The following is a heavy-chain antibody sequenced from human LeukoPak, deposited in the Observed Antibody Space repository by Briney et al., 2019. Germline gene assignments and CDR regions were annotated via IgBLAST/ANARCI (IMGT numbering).Heavy chain of an antibody. V-gene: IGHV4-59*01. D-gene: IGHD1-26*01. CDR1: GGSISGYY. Sequence: SETLSLTCTVSGGSISGYYWSWSRQRPGKGVEWIGNLYYMRGAWYKSSLKSRVTTSVDTSKNEFSLKLSSVTAADTAVYYCARDPLNLHIVGAPGAIWGQGTMVTVSS. J-gene: IGHJ3*02. CDR3: ARDPLNLHIVGAPGAI. CDR2: LYYMRGA.